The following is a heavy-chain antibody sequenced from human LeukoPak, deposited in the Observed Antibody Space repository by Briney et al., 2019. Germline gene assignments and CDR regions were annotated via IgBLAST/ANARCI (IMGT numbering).Heavy chain of an antibody. CDR2: IYYSGST. Sequence: SETLSLTCTVSGGSVSSGSYYWSWIRQPPGKGLEWIGYIYYSGSTNYNPSLKSRVTISADTSKNQFSLKLSSVTAADTAVYYCARNGIHGYSGLDFWGQGTLVTVSS. J-gene: IGHJ4*02. D-gene: IGHD5-12*01. CDR1: GGSVSSGSYY. CDR3: ARNGIHGYSGLDF. V-gene: IGHV4-61*01.